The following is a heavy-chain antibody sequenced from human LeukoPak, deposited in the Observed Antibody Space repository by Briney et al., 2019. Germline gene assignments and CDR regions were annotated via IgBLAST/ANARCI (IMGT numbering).Heavy chain of an antibody. CDR3: ARDDSRSWYQEY. V-gene: IGHV3-69-1*02. D-gene: IGHD6-13*01. J-gene: IGHJ4*02. Sequence: GGSLRPSCSASGFTFSDYSMNWVRQAPGKGLEWVAYIKSNIYYADSVKGRFTISRDNAKNLLYLQMNSLTAEDTAVYYCARDDSRSWYQEYWGQGTLVTVSS. CDR2: IKSNI. CDR1: GFTFSDYS.